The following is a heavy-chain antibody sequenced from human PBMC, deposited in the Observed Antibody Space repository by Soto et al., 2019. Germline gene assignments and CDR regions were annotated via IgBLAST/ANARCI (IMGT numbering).Heavy chain of an antibody. CDR3: ARDGCSSTSCYSSMIRRYYYMDV. D-gene: IGHD2-2*01. V-gene: IGHV4-34*01. J-gene: IGHJ6*03. CDR1: GGSFSGYY. Sequence: SETLSLTCAVYGGSFSGYYWSWIRQPPGKGLEWIGEINHSGSTNYNPSLKSRVTISVDTSKNQFSLKLSSVTAADTAVYYCARDGCSSTSCYSSMIRRYYYMDVWGKGTTVTVSS. CDR2: INHSGST.